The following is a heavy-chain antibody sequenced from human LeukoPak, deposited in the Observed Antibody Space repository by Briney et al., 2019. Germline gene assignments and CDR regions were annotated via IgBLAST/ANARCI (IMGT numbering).Heavy chain of an antibody. D-gene: IGHD3-10*01. Sequence: ASVKVSCKASGYTFTSYGISWVRQAPGQGLEWMGWISAYNGNTNYAQKLQGRATMTTDTSTSTACMELRSLRSDDTAVYYCAIGGTMVRGVPTIDYWGQGTLVTVSS. CDR3: AIGGTMVRGVPTIDY. V-gene: IGHV1-18*01. CDR2: ISAYNGNT. J-gene: IGHJ4*02. CDR1: GYTFTSYG.